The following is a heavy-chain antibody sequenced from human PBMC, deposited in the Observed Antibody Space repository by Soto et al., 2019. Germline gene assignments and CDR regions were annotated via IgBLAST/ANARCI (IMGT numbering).Heavy chain of an antibody. CDR2: IYTSGST. V-gene: IGHV4-4*07. D-gene: IGHD1-26*01. Sequence: SETLSVSCTVSGGTISSYYWRWIRQPAGKGREWIGRIYTSGSTNYTPSLKSRVTMPVDTSKNQFSLKLSSVTAADTAVYYCAREIWYSGSYEGDAFDIWGQGTMVT. CDR1: GGTISSYY. CDR3: AREIWYSGSYEGDAFDI. J-gene: IGHJ3*02.